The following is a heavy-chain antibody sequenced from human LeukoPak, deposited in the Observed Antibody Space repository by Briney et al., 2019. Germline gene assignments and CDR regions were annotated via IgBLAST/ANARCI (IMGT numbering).Heavy chain of an antibody. CDR2: INYSGST. D-gene: IGHD2-15*01. V-gene: IGHV4-59*01. J-gene: IGHJ4*02. Sequence: SETLSLTCTVSGGSISSYYWSWIRQPPGKGLEWIGYINYSGSTNYNPSLKSRVTISVDTSKNQFSLKPSSVTAAATAVYYCASDSLLGNYFDYWGQGTLVTVSS. CDR3: ASDSLLGNYFDY. CDR1: GGSISSYY.